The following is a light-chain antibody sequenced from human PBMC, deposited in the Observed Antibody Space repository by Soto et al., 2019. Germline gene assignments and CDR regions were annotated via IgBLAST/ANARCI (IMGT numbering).Light chain of an antibody. V-gene: IGLV2-14*01. CDR3: QAWDSSTAHYV. Sequence: QSVLTQPASVSGSPGQSITISCTGTSSDLGTYNYVSWYQHHPGKAPKLRIYEVSNRPSGVSNRLSGSKSGNTASLTISGLQAEDGADYYCQAWDSSTAHYVFGTGTKVTVL. J-gene: IGLJ1*01. CDR1: SSDLGTYNY. CDR2: EVS.